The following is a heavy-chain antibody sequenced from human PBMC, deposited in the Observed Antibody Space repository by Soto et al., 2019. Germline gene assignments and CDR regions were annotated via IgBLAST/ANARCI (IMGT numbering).Heavy chain of an antibody. CDR3: ARDSKELERTPAHFDY. CDR1: GFTFSSYG. D-gene: IGHD1-1*01. CDR2: IWYDGSNK. V-gene: IGHV3-33*01. J-gene: IGHJ4*02. Sequence: GGSLRLSCAASGFTFSSYGMHWVRQAPGKGLEWVAVIWYDGSNKYYEDSVKGRFTISRDKSKNTLYLQMNSLRAEDTAVYYCARDSKELERTPAHFDYWGQGTLVTVSS.